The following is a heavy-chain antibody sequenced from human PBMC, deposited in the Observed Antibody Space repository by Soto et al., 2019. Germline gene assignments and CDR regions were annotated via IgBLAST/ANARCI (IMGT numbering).Heavy chain of an antibody. CDR1: GFSLSNAGLG. CDR2: IFSNDEK. CDR3: ASTYSTSWYWFDP. Sequence: QVTVKESGPVLVKPTETLTLTCTVSGFSLSNAGLGVSWIRQPPGKALEWLAHIFSNDEKSYSTSLKSRLTISKDTSKSQVALIMTNMDPVDTATYYCASTYSTSWYWFDPWGQGTLVTVSS. J-gene: IGHJ5*02. D-gene: IGHD6-13*01. V-gene: IGHV2-26*04.